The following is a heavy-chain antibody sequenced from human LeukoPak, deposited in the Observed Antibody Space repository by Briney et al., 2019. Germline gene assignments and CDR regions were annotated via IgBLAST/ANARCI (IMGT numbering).Heavy chain of an antibody. CDR2: IYYSGST. J-gene: IGHJ4*02. Sequence: SETLSLTCTVSGGSISSGGYYWSWIRQHPGKGLEWIGYIYYSGSTYYNPSLKSRVTISVDTSKNQFSLKLSSVTAADTAVYYCARAHSGYGSSYFDYWGQGTLVTVSS. CDR1: GGSISSGGYY. V-gene: IGHV4-31*03. CDR3: ARAHSGYGSSYFDY. D-gene: IGHD5-12*01.